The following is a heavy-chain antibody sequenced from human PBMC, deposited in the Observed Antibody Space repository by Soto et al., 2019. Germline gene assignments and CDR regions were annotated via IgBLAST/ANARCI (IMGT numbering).Heavy chain of an antibody. CDR2: ISGSGGST. V-gene: IGHV3-23*01. J-gene: IGHJ3*02. Sequence: PGGSLRLSCAASGFTFSTYAMSWVRQAPGKGLEWVSAISGSGGSTYYADSVKGRFTIPRDNSKNTPYLQMNSLRAEDTAVYYCAKFGVDYGVDIWGQGTMVTVSS. D-gene: IGHD4-17*01. CDR3: AKFGVDYGVDI. CDR1: GFTFSTYA.